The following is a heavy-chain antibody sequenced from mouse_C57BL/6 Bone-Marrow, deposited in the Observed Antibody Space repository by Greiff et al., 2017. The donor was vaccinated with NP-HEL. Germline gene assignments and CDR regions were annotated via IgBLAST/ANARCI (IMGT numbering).Heavy chain of an antibody. CDR2: IYPGDGDT. D-gene: IGHD1-1*02. CDR3: AGRHRAGTPRYFDV. Sequence: QVQLQQSGAELVKPGASVKISCKASGYAFSSYWMNWVKQRPGQGLEWIGQIYPGDGDTNYNGKFKGKATLTADKSSSTAYMQLSSLTSEDSAVCFCAGRHRAGTPRYFDVWGTGTTVTVSA. V-gene: IGHV1-80*01. J-gene: IGHJ1*03. CDR1: GYAFSSYW.